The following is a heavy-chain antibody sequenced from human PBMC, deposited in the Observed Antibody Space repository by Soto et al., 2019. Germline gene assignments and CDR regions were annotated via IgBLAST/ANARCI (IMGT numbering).Heavy chain of an antibody. CDR1: GFTFSSYA. Sequence: PGGSLRLSCATSGFTFSSYAMHWVRQAPGKGLEYVSAISSNGGSTYYANSVKGRFTISRDNSKNTLYLQMGSLRAEDMAVYYCARNYGGNSYAFDIRGQGTMVTVSS. CDR3: ARNYGGNSYAFDI. D-gene: IGHD2-21*02. CDR2: ISSNGGST. V-gene: IGHV3-64*01. J-gene: IGHJ3*02.